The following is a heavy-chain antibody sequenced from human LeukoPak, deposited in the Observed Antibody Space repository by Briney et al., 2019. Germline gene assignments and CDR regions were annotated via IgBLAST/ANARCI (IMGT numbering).Heavy chain of an antibody. CDR2: IYTSGST. V-gene: IGHV4-4*07. J-gene: IGHJ5*02. CDR1: GGSISIYY. D-gene: IGHD4-17*01. CDR3: ARVNDYAHNWFDP. Sequence: SETLSLTCTVSGGSISIYYWNWIRQPAGKGLEWIGRIYTSGSTNYNPSLKSRVTMSVDTSKNHFSLKLSSVTAADTAVYYCARVNDYAHNWFDPWGQGTLVTVSS.